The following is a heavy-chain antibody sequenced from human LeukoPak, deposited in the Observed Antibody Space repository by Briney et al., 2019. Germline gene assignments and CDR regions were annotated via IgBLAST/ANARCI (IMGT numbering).Heavy chain of an antibody. CDR2: INHSGST. CDR3: ASRNPGYSYGVDY. J-gene: IGHJ4*02. Sequence: NPSETLSLTCAVYGGSFSGYYWSWIRQPPGKGLEWIGEINHSGSTNYNPSLKSRVTISVDTSKNQFSLKLSSVTAADTAVYYCASRNPGYSYGVDYWGQGTLVTVSS. CDR1: GGSFSGYY. D-gene: IGHD5-18*01. V-gene: IGHV4-34*01.